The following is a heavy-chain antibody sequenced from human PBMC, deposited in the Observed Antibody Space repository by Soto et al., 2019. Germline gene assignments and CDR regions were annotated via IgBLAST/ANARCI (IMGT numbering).Heavy chain of an antibody. V-gene: IGHV6-1*01. CDR2: TYYRSKWYN. Sequence: SQTLSLTCAISGDSVSSNSAAWNWIRESPSRGLEWLGRTYYRSKWYNDYAVSVKSRITINPDTSKNQFSLQLNSVTPEDTAVYYCARDHPHYYDSSGYYYDYWGLGTLVTVSS. CDR1: GDSVSSNSAA. J-gene: IGHJ4*02. CDR3: ARDHPHYYDSSGYYYDY. D-gene: IGHD3-22*01.